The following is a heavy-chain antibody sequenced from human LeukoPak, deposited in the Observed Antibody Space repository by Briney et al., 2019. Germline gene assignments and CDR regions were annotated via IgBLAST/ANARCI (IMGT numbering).Heavy chain of an antibody. J-gene: IGHJ4*02. V-gene: IGHV1-18*01. CDR1: GYTFTSYG. CDR3: ARGSSRGYCSSTSCYAGLFFDY. Sequence: ASVKVSCKASGYTFTSYGISWVRQAPGQGLEWMGWISAYNGNTNYAQKLQGRVTMTTDTSTSTAYMELRSLRSDDTAVYYCARGSSRGYCSSTSCYAGLFFDYCGQGTLVTVSS. D-gene: IGHD2-2*01. CDR2: ISAYNGNT.